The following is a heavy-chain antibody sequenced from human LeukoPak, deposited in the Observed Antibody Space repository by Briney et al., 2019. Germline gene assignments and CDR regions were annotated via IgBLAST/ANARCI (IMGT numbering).Heavy chain of an antibody. V-gene: IGHV3-21*01. CDR3: ARAGTNYYYYYMDV. CDR2: ISSSSSYI. CDR1: GFTFSSYS. J-gene: IGHJ6*03. Sequence: GGSLRLSCAASGFTFSSYSMNWVRQAPGKGLEWVSSISSSSSYIYYADSVKGRFTISRDNAKNSLYLQMNSLRAEDTAAYYCARAGTNYYYYYMDVWGKGTTVTVSS.